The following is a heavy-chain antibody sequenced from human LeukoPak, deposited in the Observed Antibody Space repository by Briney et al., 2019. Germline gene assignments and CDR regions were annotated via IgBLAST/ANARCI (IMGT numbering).Heavy chain of an antibody. CDR3: ARNPYRFAFDI. V-gene: IGHV3-7*03. D-gene: IGHD1-26*01. J-gene: IGHJ3*02. CDR2: INVDGTAE. CDR1: GFSFSTIY. Sequence: GGSLRLSCAASGFSFSTIYMSWVRQTPGQGLEWVANINVDGTAEYYVDSVKGRFTISRDNAKNSLYLQMNSLRAEDTAVYYCARNPYRFAFDIWGQGTVVLVSS.